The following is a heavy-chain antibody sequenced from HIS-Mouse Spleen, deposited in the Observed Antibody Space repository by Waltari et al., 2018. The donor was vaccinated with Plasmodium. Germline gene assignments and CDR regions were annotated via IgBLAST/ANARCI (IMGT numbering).Heavy chain of an antibody. CDR2: IYYSGST. J-gene: IGHJ5*02. D-gene: IGHD3-22*01. Sequence: QLQLQESGPGLVKPSETLSLTCTVSVGSISSSSYYWGWIRQPPGKGLEWIGSIYYSGSTYYNPSLKSRVTISVDTSKNQFSLKLSSVTAADTAVYYCARVPYYYDSSGYGMGWFDPWGQGTLVTVSS. CDR3: ARVPYYYDSSGYGMGWFDP. CDR1: VGSISSSSYY. V-gene: IGHV4-39*07.